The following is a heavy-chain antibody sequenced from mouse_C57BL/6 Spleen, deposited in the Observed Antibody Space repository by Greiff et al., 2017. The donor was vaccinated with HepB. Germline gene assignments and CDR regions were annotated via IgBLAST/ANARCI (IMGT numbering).Heavy chain of an antibody. CDR1: GYTFTDYE. CDR2: IDPETGGT. D-gene: IGHD5-1*01. V-gene: IGHV1-15*01. J-gene: IGHJ1*03. CDR3: MEDFTSYWYFDV. Sequence: QVQLKESGAELVRPGASVTLSCKASGYTFTDYEMHWVKQTPVHGLEWIGAIDPETGGTAYNQKFKGKAILTADKSSSTAYMELRSLTSEDSAVYYCMEDFTSYWYFDVWGTGTTVTVSS.